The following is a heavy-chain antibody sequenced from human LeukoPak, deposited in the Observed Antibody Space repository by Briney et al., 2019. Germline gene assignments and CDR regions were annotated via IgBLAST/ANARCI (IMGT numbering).Heavy chain of an antibody. CDR1: GFTFSSYW. V-gene: IGHV3-7*01. D-gene: IGHD3-9*01. CDR2: IKQDGSEK. Sequence: GGSLRLSCAASGFTFSSYWMSWVRQAPGKGLEWVANIKQDGSEKYYVDSVKGRFTISRDNAENSLYLQMNSLRAEDTAVYYCARESENYDILTGYYNGLDAFDIWGQGTMVTVSS. CDR3: ARESENYDILTGYYNGLDAFDI. J-gene: IGHJ3*02.